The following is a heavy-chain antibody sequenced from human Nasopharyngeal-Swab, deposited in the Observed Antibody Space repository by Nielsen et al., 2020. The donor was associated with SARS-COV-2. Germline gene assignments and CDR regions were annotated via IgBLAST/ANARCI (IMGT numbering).Heavy chain of an antibody. V-gene: IGHV3-23*03. CDR3: ASARGSFDY. CDR2: IYGGGFVT. Sequence: WIRQAPGKGLEWVALIYGGGFVTHYVDSVKGRFTVSRDDSRGTLSLQMNSLRVDDTAVYYCASARGSFDYWGQGAVVTVSS. J-gene: IGHJ4*02.